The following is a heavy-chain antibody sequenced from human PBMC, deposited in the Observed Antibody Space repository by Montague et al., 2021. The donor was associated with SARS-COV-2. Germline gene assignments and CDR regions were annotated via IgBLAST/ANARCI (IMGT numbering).Heavy chain of an antibody. CDR2: IYWDDDK. J-gene: IGHJ4*02. Sequence: PALVKPTQTLTLTCTFSGFSLSTSGVGVGWIRQPPGKALERLALIYWDDDKRYSPSLKSRLTITKDTSKNQVVLTMTNMDPVDTATYYCAHRSLELLWFGWGYWGQGTLVTVSS. CDR1: GFSLSTSGVG. V-gene: IGHV2-5*02. D-gene: IGHD3-10*01. CDR3: AHRSLELLWFGWGY.